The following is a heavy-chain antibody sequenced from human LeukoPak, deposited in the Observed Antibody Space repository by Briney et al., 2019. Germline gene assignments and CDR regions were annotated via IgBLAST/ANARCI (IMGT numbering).Heavy chain of an antibody. CDR1: GFTFSNYA. Sequence: GGSLRLSCAASGFTFSNYAMNWVRQAPGEGLEWVSDISSSDVSKYYVDSVKGRFTISRDNYKNTVFLKMNSLRAEDTALYYCARAASSYGVGYIFDIWGQGTMVTVSS. D-gene: IGHD3-16*02. CDR2: ISSSDVSK. J-gene: IGHJ3*02. CDR3: ARAASSYGVGYIFDI. V-gene: IGHV3-23*01.